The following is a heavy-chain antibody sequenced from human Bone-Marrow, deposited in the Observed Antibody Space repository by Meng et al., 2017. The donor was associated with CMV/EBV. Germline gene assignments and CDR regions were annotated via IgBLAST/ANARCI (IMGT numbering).Heavy chain of an antibody. CDR3: ARGRRVPRAIIYYFPVDV. D-gene: IGHD3-10*01. CDR1: GDSFRGYY. V-gene: IGHV4-34*01. CDR2: ITHSGST. J-gene: IGHJ6*01. Sequence: SQTLSLTCAVYGDSFRGYYWTWIRQPPGKRLEWIGEITHSGSTNFQPSLRGRVTMSLDTSNNQFSLRLSSVTAADTAIYFCARGRRVPRAIIYYFPVDVWGPGNTVPGAS.